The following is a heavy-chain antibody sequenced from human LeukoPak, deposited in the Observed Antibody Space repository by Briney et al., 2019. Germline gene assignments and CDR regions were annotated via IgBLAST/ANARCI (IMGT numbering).Heavy chain of an antibody. CDR1: DGSFSSHY. CDR2: ISYIGST. D-gene: IGHD4-17*01. Sequence: PSETLSLTCAVSDGSFSSHYWTWIRQPPGKGLEWIGDISYIGSTNYNPSLKSRVTISIDTSRNQFSLRLSSVTAADTAVYYCARDLVTVTKGFDIWGQGTMVSVSS. CDR3: ARDLVTVTKGFDI. V-gene: IGHV4-59*11. J-gene: IGHJ3*02.